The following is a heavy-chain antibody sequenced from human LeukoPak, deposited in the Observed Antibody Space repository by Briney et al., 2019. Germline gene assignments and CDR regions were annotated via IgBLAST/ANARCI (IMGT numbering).Heavy chain of an antibody. CDR3: ATVQGVVVPAASHLGAFDI. V-gene: IGHV1-24*01. J-gene: IGHJ3*02. D-gene: IGHD2-2*01. Sequence: GASVKVSCKVSGYTLTELSMHWVRQAPGKGLEWMGGFDPEDGETIYAQKFRGRVTMTEDTSTDTAYMELSSLRSEDTAVYYCATVQGVVVPAASHLGAFDIWGQGTMVTVSS. CDR2: FDPEDGET. CDR1: GYTLTELS.